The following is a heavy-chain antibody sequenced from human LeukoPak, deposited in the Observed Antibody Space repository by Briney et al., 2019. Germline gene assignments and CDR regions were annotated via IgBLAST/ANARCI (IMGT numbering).Heavy chain of an antibody. V-gene: IGHV1-69*04. CDR1: GGTFSSYA. CDR2: IIPILGIA. CDR3: ARGLGQLAYDY. Sequence: ASVKVSCKASGGTFSSYAISWVRQAPGQGLEWMGRIIPILGIANYAQKFQGRVTITADKSTSTAYMELSSLRSEDTAVYYCARGLGQLAYDYWGQGTLVTVSS. J-gene: IGHJ4*02. D-gene: IGHD1-1*01.